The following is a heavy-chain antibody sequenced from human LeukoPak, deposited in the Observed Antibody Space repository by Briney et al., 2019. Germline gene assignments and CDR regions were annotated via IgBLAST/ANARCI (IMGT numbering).Heavy chain of an antibody. Sequence: GGSLRLSCAASGFTFSSYGMHWVRQAPGKGLEWVAVISYDGSNKYYADSVKGRFTIPRDNSKNTLYLQMNSLRAEDTAVYYCAKDAESAELWFDPWGQGTLVTVSS. J-gene: IGHJ5*02. V-gene: IGHV3-30*18. CDR1: GFTFSSYG. D-gene: IGHD1-26*01. CDR2: ISYDGSNK. CDR3: AKDAESAELWFDP.